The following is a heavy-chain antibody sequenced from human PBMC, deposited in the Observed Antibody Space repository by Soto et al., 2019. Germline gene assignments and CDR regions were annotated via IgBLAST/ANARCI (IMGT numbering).Heavy chain of an antibody. Sequence: ASVKVSCKVSGYTLTELSMHWVRQAPGKGLEWMGGFDPEDGETIYAQKFQGRVTMTEDTSTDTAYMALSRLRSEDTAVYYCATAHREYYYDSSGYYFDYWGQGTLVTVSS. J-gene: IGHJ4*02. CDR3: ATAHREYYYDSSGYYFDY. V-gene: IGHV1-24*01. CDR2: FDPEDGET. D-gene: IGHD3-22*01. CDR1: GYTLTELS.